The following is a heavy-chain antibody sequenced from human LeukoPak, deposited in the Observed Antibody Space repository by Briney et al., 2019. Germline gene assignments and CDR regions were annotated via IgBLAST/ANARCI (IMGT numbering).Heavy chain of an antibody. CDR1: GYTFTGYY. Sequence: ASVKVSCKASGYTFTGYYMHWVRQAPGQGLEWMGWINPNSGGANYAQKFQGRVTMTRDTSISTAYMELSGLRSDDTAVYYCARERAFYSGYEMSESRDAFDIWGQGTMVTVSS. CDR2: INPNSGGA. V-gene: IGHV1-2*02. J-gene: IGHJ3*02. D-gene: IGHD5-12*01. CDR3: ARERAFYSGYEMSESRDAFDI.